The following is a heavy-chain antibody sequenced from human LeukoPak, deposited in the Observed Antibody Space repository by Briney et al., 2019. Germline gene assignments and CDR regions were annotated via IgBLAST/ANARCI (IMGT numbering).Heavy chain of an antibody. CDR3: ARDRGAMVSPELDY. V-gene: IGHV1-8*01. J-gene: IGHJ4*02. Sequence: ASVKVSCKASGYTFTSYDINWVRQATGQGLEWMGWMNPNSGNTGYAQKFQGRVTMTRNTSISTAYMELSSLRSEDTAVYYCARDRGAMVSPELDYWGQGTLVTVSS. CDR1: GYTFTSYD. CDR2: MNPNSGNT. D-gene: IGHD4/OR15-4a*01.